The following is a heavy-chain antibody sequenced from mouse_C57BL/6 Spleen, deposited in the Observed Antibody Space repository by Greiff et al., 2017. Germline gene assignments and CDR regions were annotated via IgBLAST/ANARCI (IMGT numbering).Heavy chain of an antibody. Sequence: DVKLVESGGGLVKPGGSLQLSCAASGFTFSDYGMHWVRQAPEKGLEWVAYISSGSSTIYSAATVKGRFTISRDNAQNTLFLQMTRLRSEETAMYDGARKNVGRRGDDYGMEEWGKGKEVNGSS. D-gene: IGHD1-1*01. CDR3: ARKNVGRRGDDYGMEE. CDR2: ISSGSSTI. CDR1: GFTFSDYG. J-gene: IGHJ4*01. V-gene: IGHV5-17*01.